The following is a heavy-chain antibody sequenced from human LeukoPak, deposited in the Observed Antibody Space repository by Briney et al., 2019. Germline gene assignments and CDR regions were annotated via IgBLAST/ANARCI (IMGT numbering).Heavy chain of an antibody. CDR2: MNPNSGNT. CDR3: ARDPRLEYSSSSLLDGIDY. CDR1: GYTFTSYD. V-gene: IGHV1-8*01. J-gene: IGHJ4*02. D-gene: IGHD6-6*01. Sequence: AASVKVSCKASGYTFTSYDINWVRQATGQGLEWMGWMNPNSGNTGYAQKFQGRVTMTRNTSISTAYMELSSLRSDDTAVYYCARDPRLEYSSSSLLDGIDYWGQGTLVTVSS.